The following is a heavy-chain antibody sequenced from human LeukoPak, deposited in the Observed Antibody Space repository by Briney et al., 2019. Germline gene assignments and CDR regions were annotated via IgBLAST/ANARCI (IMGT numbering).Heavy chain of an antibody. CDR2: INHSGST. Sequence: SETLSLTCAVYGGSFSGYYWSWVRQPPGKGLEWIGEINHSGSTNYNPPLKSRVTISVDTSKNQFSLKLSSVTAADTAVYYCARAKEGLLIDYWGQGTLVTVSS. D-gene: IGHD2/OR15-2a*01. CDR1: GGSFSGYY. CDR3: ARAKEGLLIDY. J-gene: IGHJ4*02. V-gene: IGHV4-34*01.